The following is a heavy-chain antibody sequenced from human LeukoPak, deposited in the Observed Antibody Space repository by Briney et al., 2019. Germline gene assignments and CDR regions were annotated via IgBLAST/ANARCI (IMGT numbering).Heavy chain of an antibody. CDR3: AKDWTPHNRVYDCLDA. J-gene: IGHJ5*02. V-gene: IGHV3-23*01. CDR1: GFAFGVQA. D-gene: IGHD3-16*01. Sequence: PGGALRLSCVDSGFAFGVQAMRRVRQAPVKGPNCVATIGSGAVLFYADSVKSRFTISRDDPRNTVWLQMNSLRADDTDLYYCAKDWTPHNRVYDCLDAWGQGTQVTVSS. CDR2: IGSGAVL.